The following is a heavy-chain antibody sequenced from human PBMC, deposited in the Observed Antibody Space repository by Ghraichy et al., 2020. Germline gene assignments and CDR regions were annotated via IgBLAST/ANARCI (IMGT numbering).Heavy chain of an antibody. CDR3: ARGGITKYNKTKDV. V-gene: IGHV3-30-3*01. CDR2: TSYDGSTK. Sequence: GGSLRLSCAASGFTFSTYTMHWVRQAPGKGLEWVAVTSYDGSTKFYVDSVKGRFTISRDNSKNTLYLQMNSLRAEDTAVYYCARGGITKYNKTKDVWGQGTTVTVSS. D-gene: IGHD1-1*01. J-gene: IGHJ6*02. CDR1: GFTFSTYT.